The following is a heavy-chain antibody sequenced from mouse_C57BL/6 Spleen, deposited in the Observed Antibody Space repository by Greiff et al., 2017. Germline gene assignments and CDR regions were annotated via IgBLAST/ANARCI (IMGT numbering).Heavy chain of an antibody. CDR1: GYTFTSYW. CDR2: IDPSDSYT. Sequence: QVQLQQPGAELVMPGASVKLSCKASGYTFTSYWMHWVKQRPGQGLEWIGEIDPSDSYTNYNQKFKGKSTLTVDKSSSTAYMQLSSLTSEDSAVYSCARGGGMDYWGQGTSVTVSS. J-gene: IGHJ4*01. V-gene: IGHV1-69*01. D-gene: IGHD1-1*02. CDR3: ARGGGMDY.